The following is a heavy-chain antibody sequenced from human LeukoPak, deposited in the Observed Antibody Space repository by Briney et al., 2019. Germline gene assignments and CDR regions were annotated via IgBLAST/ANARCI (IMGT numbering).Heavy chain of an antibody. V-gene: IGHV4-59*08. CDR3: ARHRGSGSPYFDY. J-gene: IGHJ4*02. CDR1: GGSFSGYY. Sequence: SETLSLTCAVYGGSFSGYYWSWIRQSPGKGLEWIGYIYYSGSTKYNPSLKSRVTISVDTSKNQFSLKLSSVTAADTAVYYCARHRGSGSPYFDYWGQGTLVTVSS. D-gene: IGHD3-10*01. CDR2: IYYSGST.